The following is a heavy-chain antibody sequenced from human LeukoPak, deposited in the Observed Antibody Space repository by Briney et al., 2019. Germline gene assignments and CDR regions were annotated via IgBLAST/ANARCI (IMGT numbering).Heavy chain of an antibody. J-gene: IGHJ4*02. D-gene: IGHD3-22*01. V-gene: IGHV4-39*01. CDR1: GGSISSSSYY. CDR2: IYYSGST. Sequence: PSETLSLTCTVSGGSISSSSYYWGWIRQPPGKGLEWIGSIYYSGSTYYNPSLKSRVTISVDTSKNQFSLKLSSVTAADTAVYYCASLSNYYDSSPEDYWGQGTLVTVSS. CDR3: ASLSNYYDSSPEDY.